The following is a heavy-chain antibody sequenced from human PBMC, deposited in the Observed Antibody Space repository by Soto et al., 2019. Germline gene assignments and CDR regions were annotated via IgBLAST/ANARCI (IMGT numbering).Heavy chain of an antibody. CDR3: ARGQAAALGYYGMDV. J-gene: IGHJ6*02. D-gene: IGHD6-13*01. V-gene: IGHV1-69*13. Sequence: SAKVSCKASGGTFSSYAISWVRQAPGQGLEWMGGIIPIFGTANYAQKFQGRVTITADGSTSTAYMELSSLRSEDTAVYYCARGQAAALGYYGMDVWGQGTTVTVSS. CDR2: IIPIFGTA. CDR1: GGTFSSYA.